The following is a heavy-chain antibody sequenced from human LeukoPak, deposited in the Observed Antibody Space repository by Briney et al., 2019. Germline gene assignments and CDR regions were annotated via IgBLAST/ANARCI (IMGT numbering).Heavy chain of an antibody. J-gene: IGHJ4*02. Sequence: GGSLRLSCAGSGFTFSNYALHWVRQAPGKGLEWVALISYDGSNKNYAESLKGRFTISRDNSKKTLYLQMNSLRTGDTAVYYCARRNHYESKETDYWGQGTLVTVAS. CDR2: ISYDGSNK. CDR3: ARRNHYESKETDY. CDR1: GFTFSNYA. D-gene: IGHD3-22*01. V-gene: IGHV3-30*04.